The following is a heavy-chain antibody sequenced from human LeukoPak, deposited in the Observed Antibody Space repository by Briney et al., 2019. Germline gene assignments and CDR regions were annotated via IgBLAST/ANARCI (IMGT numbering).Heavy chain of an antibody. J-gene: IGHJ4*02. CDR2: ISSSSSYI. CDR3: ASDPYSSGWRPPFDY. D-gene: IGHD6-19*01. V-gene: IGHV3-21*01. Sequence: PGGSLRLSCAASGFTFSSYSMNWVRQAPGKGLEWVSSISSSSSYIYYADSVKGRFTISRDNAKNSLYLQMNSLRAEDTAVYYCASDPYSSGWRPPFDYWGQGTLVTVSS. CDR1: GFTFSSYS.